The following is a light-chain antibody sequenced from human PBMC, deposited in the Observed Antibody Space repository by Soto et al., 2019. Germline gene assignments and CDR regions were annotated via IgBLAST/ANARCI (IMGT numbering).Light chain of an antibody. CDR3: QHNNNWPPYT. CDR1: QSVSSN. Sequence: EVVMTQSPATLSVSPGERATLSCRASQSVSSNLVWYQQKPGQAPRLLIYAASTRATGIPARFSGSGSGTEFPLTISSLQSDDVAVYYCQHNNNWPPYTFGQGTKLEIK. V-gene: IGKV3-15*01. CDR2: AAS. J-gene: IGKJ2*01.